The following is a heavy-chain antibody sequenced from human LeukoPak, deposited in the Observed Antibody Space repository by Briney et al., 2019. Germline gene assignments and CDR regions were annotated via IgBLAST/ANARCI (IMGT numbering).Heavy chain of an antibody. J-gene: IGHJ4*02. CDR2: IRSKAYGGTT. CDR3: TRSQRYIAAAGYYFDY. Sequence: PGRSLRLSCTASGFTFGDYAMSWFRQAPGKGLEWVGFIRSKAYGGTTEYAASVKGRFTISRGDSKSIAYLQMNSLKTEDTAVYYCTRSQRYIAAAGYYFDYWGQGTLVTVSS. D-gene: IGHD6-13*01. CDR1: GFTFGDYA. V-gene: IGHV3-49*03.